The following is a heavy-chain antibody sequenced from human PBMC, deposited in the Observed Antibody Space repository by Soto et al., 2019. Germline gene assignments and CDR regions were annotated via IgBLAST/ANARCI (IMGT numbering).Heavy chain of an antibody. D-gene: IGHD6-19*01. V-gene: IGHV3-30*18. CDR1: GFTFSSYG. CDR3: AKDKGSGWPFDY. Sequence: PGGSLRLSCAASGFTFSSYGMHWVRQAPGKGLEWVAVISYDGSNKYYADSVKGRFTISRDNSKNTLYLQMNSLRAEDTAVYYCAKDKGSGWPFDYWGQGTLVTVS. CDR2: ISYDGSNK. J-gene: IGHJ4*02.